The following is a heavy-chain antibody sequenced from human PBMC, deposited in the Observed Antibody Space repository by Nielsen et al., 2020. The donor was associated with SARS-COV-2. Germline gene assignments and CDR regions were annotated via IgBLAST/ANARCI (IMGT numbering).Heavy chain of an antibody. CDR3: AGPSYSSGWYTPFDY. CDR2: IYYSGST. D-gene: IGHD6-19*01. J-gene: IGHJ4*02. V-gene: IGHV4-59*08. Sequence: SETLSLTCTVSGGSISSYYWSWIRQPPGKGLEWIGYIYYSGSTNYNPSLKSRVTISVDTSKNQFSLKLSSVTAADTAVYYCAGPSYSSGWYTPFDYWGQGTLVTVSS. CDR1: GGSISSYY.